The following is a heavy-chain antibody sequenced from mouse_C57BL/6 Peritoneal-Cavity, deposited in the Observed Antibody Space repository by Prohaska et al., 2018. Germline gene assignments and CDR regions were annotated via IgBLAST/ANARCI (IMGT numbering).Heavy chain of an antibody. V-gene: IGHV5-4*01. J-gene: IGHJ1*03. CDR1: GFTFSSNA. D-gene: IGHD2-4*01. Sequence: EVQLVESGGGLVKPGGSLKLSCAASGFTFSSNAMSWVRQNPEKRREWREKXRXXGRXXKXXDNEKGGNKKRREKAKNKQEKEKSHLKSEDTSMYYCARDDLYFDVWGTGTTVTVSS. CDR2: XRXXGRXX. CDR3: ARDDLYFDV.